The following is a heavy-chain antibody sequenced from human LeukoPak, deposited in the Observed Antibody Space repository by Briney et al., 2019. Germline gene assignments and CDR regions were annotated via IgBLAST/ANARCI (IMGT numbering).Heavy chain of an antibody. CDR2: IYYSGST. Sequence: PSETLSLTCTVSGGSISSSFYYWGWIRQPPGMGLEWIGTIYYSGSTYYNPSLKSRVTISVDTSKNQFSLKLSSVTAADTAVYYCARLGDRYYYDSSWDYWGQGTLVTVSS. CDR3: ARLGDRYYYDSSWDY. D-gene: IGHD3-22*01. CDR1: GGSISSSFYY. V-gene: IGHV4-39*01. J-gene: IGHJ4*02.